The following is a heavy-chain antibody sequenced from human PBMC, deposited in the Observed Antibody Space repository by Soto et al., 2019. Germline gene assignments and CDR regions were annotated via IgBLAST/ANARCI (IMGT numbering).Heavy chain of an antibody. J-gene: IGHJ4*02. CDR3: AKRGVVKDFDY. D-gene: IGHD2-15*01. Sequence: GGSLRLSCVASGFSFSSSGMHWVRQAPGKGLEWVTVISYDGSNKYYADSVKGRFTISRDNSKNTLYLQMNSLRAEDTAVYYCAKRGVVKDFDYWGQGTLVTVSS. V-gene: IGHV3-30*18. CDR2: ISYDGSNK. CDR1: GFSFSSSG.